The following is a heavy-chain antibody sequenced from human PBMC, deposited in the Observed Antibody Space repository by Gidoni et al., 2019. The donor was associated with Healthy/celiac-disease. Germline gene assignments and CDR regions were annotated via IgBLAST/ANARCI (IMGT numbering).Heavy chain of an antibody. V-gene: IGHV5-51*01. CDR3: ARVVPAAYYYYGMDV. J-gene: IGHJ6*02. Sequence: EVQLVQSGAEVKKPGESLKISCKGSGYSFTSYWIGWVRQMPGKGLEWMGIIYPGDSDTRYSPSFQGQVTISADKSISTAYLQWSSLKASDTAMYYCARVVPAAYYYYGMDVWGQGTTVTVSS. CDR2: IYPGDSDT. CDR1: GYSFTSYW. D-gene: IGHD2-2*01.